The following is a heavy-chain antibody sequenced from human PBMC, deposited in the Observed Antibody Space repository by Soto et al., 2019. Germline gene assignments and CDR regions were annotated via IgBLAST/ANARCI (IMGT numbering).Heavy chain of an antibody. Sequence: ASVKVSCKASGYTFTSYGISWVRQAPGQGLEWMGWISAYNGNTNYAQKNQGRVTMTTDTSTSTAYMELRSLRSDDTAVNYYTRQTGGYPHGSAPWGQGTRVTVSS. CDR2: ISAYNGNT. CDR1: GYTFTSYG. D-gene: IGHD5-18*01. J-gene: IGHJ5*02. CDR3: TRQTGGYPHGSAP. V-gene: IGHV1-18*01.